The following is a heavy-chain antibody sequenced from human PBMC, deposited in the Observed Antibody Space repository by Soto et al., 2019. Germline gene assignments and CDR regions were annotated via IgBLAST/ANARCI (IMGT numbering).Heavy chain of an antibody. Sequence: PGGSLRLSCAASGFTFSNAWMSWVRQAPGKGLEWVGRIKSKTDGGTTDYAAPVKGRFTISRDDSKNTLYLQMNSLKTEDTAVYYCTTDGARRPPLPVLFGMDVWGQGTTVTVSS. D-gene: IGHD2-8*01. V-gene: IGHV3-15*01. CDR1: GFTFSNAW. CDR2: IKSKTDGGTT. CDR3: TTDGARRPPLPVLFGMDV. J-gene: IGHJ6*02.